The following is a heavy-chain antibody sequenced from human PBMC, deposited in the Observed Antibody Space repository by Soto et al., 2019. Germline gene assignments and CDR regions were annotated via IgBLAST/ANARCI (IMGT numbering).Heavy chain of an antibody. CDR1: GDSVSSKNYY. CDR2: IYYTGST. V-gene: IGHV4-39*01. CDR3: ASRWFFSGWVSH. J-gene: IGHJ4*02. D-gene: IGHD6-19*01. Sequence: QLQLQESGPGLVKPSETLSLTCTVSGDSVSSKNYYWGWIRQPPGKGLEWIGTIYYTGSTYYNPSLKSRVTISVDTSKNQFSLQLSSVTAADTAVYYCASRWFFSGWVSHWGQGALVTVSS.